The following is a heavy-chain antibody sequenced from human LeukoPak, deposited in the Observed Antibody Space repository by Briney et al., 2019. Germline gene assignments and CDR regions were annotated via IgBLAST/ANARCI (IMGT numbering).Heavy chain of an antibody. CDR3: ATLKDAVTTFDN. CDR2: ISGSGTTI. J-gene: IGHJ4*02. CDR1: GFTFSDYY. V-gene: IGHV3-11*04. D-gene: IGHD4-17*01. Sequence: GGSLRLSCAASGFTFSDYYMTWIRQAPGKGLEWISYISGSGTTIYYADSVKGRFTVSRDNAKNSLYLQMNSLRAEDTAVYYCATLKDAVTTFDNWGQGTLVTVSS.